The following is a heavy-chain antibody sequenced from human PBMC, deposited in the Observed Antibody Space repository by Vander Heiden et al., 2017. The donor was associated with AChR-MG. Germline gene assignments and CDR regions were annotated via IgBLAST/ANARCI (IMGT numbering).Heavy chain of an antibody. Sequence: EVQLVESGGGLVKPGGSLRLHCAASGFTSRSAWMSWVRQAPGKGLEWVGRIKSKTDGGTTDYAAPVKGRFTISRDDSKNTLYLQMNSLKTEDTAVYYCTTDLVLVVLPFDYWGQGTLVTVSA. CDR1: GFTSRSAW. J-gene: IGHJ4*02. CDR2: IKSKTDGGTT. CDR3: TTDLVLVVLPFDY. V-gene: IGHV3-15*01. D-gene: IGHD2-8*02.